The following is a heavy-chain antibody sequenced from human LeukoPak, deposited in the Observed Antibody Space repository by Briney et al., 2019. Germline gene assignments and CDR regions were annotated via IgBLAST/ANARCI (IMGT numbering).Heavy chain of an antibody. D-gene: IGHD6-13*01. CDR3: ARDFESSIPYYYYYMDV. Sequence: GGSLRLSCAASGFTFTTYWMSWVRQLPGKGLEWVANIKQDGSEKYYVDSVKGRFTISRDNAKNSLYLQMNSLRAEDTAVYYCARDFESSIPYYYYYMDVWGKGTTVTVSS. CDR1: GFTFTTYW. J-gene: IGHJ6*03. V-gene: IGHV3-7*01. CDR2: IKQDGSEK.